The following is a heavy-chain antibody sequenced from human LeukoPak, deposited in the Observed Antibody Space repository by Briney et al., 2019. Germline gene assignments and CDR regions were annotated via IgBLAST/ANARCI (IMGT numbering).Heavy chain of an antibody. CDR1: GGSISIDY. CDR2: IYHSGST. Sequence: KPSETLSLTCTVSGGSISIDYWSWIRQPPGKGLEWIGYIYHSGSTNYNPSLKSRVTVLVDTSKNQFSLKLNSVTAADTAVYYCARSLSSAWYAYDYWGQGTLVTVSS. J-gene: IGHJ4*02. D-gene: IGHD6-19*01. CDR3: ARSLSSAWYAYDY. V-gene: IGHV4-59*08.